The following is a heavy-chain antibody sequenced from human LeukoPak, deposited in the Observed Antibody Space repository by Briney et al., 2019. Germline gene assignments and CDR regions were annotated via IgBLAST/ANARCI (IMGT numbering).Heavy chain of an antibody. V-gene: IGHV1-2*04. CDR1: GDTFTGYY. CDR2: INPNSGGT. Sequence: ASVKVSCKASGDTFTGYYMRWVRQAPGQGLEWMGWINPNSGGTNYAQKFQGWVTMTRDASISTAYMELSRLRSDDTAVYYCARDPLIVVVPAAIPGSYGMDVWGQGTTVTVSS. J-gene: IGHJ6*02. CDR3: ARDPLIVVVPAAIPGSYGMDV. D-gene: IGHD2-2*01.